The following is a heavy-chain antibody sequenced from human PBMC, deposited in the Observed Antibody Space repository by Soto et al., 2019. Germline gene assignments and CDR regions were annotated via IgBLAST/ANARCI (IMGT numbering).Heavy chain of an antibody. CDR2: IYSGGST. J-gene: IGHJ4*02. CDR3: ARDGGEGRGPYFDY. D-gene: IGHD2-21*01. Sequence: EVPLVESGGGLIQPGGSLRLSCAASGFTVSSNYMSWVRQAPGKGLEWVSVIYSGGSTYYADSVKGRFTISRDNSKNTLYLQMNSLRAEDTAVYYCARDGGEGRGPYFDYWGQGTLVTVSS. CDR1: GFTVSSNY. V-gene: IGHV3-53*01.